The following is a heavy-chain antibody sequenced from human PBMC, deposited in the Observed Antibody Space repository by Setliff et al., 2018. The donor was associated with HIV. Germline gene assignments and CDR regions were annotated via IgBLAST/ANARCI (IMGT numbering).Heavy chain of an antibody. CDR1: GGSISSHC. CDR3: AKSAGFYGDYTFDH. CDR2: IYSTVST. V-gene: IGHV4-59*11. J-gene: IGHJ4*02. Sequence: SETLSLTCTVSGGSISSHCWSWIRQSPGKAFEWIGYIYSTVSTNHNPSLQSRVTISMVASRNQFSLKVTSVTAADTAVYYCAKSAGFYGDYTFDHWGQGRQVTVSS. D-gene: IGHD4-17*01.